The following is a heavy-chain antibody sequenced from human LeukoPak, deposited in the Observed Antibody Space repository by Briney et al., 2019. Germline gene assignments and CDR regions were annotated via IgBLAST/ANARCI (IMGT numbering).Heavy chain of an antibody. J-gene: IGHJ5*02. Sequence: GGSLRLSCAASGFTFSSYSMNWVRQAPGKGLEWVSSISSSSSYIYYADSVKGRFTISRDNAKNTLYLQMNSLRAEDTAVYYCARDLFYDISGAWGQGTLVTVSS. D-gene: IGHD3-9*01. CDR2: ISSSSSYI. CDR1: GFTFSSYS. CDR3: ARDLFYDISGA. V-gene: IGHV3-21*01.